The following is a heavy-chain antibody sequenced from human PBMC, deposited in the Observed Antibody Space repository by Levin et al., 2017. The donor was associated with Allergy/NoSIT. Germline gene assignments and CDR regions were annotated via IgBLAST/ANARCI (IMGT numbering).Heavy chain of an antibody. CDR1: GGSISSSSYH. CDR2: IYYSGIT. V-gene: IGHV4-39*01. J-gene: IGHJ4*02. CDR3: ARNSHFGRFCDY. Sequence: RASETLSLTCTVSGGSISSSSYHWGWIRQPPGKGLEWIGSIYYSGITYYNPSLKSRVTISVDTSKNQFSLKLSSVTAADTAVYYCARNSHFGRFCDYWGQGTLVTVSS. D-gene: IGHD3-3*01.